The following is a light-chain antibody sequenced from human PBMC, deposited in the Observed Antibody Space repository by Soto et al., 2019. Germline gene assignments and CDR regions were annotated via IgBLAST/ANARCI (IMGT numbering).Light chain of an antibody. Sequence: DIQMTQSPSSLSASVGDRVTITCRASQSISTYLNWYQQKPGRAPKLLIFAASSFQSGVPSTFSGSGSGTDFTLTISSLKPEDFATYYCQQSYSTPFTFGPGTKVDIK. CDR3: QQSYSTPFT. J-gene: IGKJ3*01. CDR2: AAS. V-gene: IGKV1-39*01. CDR1: QSISTY.